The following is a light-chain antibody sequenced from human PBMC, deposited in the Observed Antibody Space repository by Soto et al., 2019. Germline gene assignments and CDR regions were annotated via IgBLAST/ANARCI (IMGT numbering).Light chain of an antibody. CDR3: QQFDDSVT. Sequence: EFVLTQSPGTLSLSPGERATLSCRASQTVRNNYLAWYQQKPGQAPRLLIYDASSRATGIPDRFSGGGSGTDFTLTISRLEPEDFAVYYCQQFDDSVTFGQGTRLDIK. V-gene: IGKV3-20*01. J-gene: IGKJ5*01. CDR1: QTVRNNY. CDR2: DAS.